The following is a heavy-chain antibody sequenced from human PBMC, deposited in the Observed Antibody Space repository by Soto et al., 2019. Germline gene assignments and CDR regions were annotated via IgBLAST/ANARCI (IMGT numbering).Heavy chain of an antibody. CDR2: ISAYNGNT. J-gene: IGHJ3*02. D-gene: IGHD3-10*01. CDR3: GRVPRVRYAFDI. V-gene: IGHV1-18*01. CDR1: GYTFTSYG. Sequence: ASVKVSCKASGYTFTSYGISWVRQAPGQGLEWMGWISAYNGNTNYAQKLQGRVTMTTDTSTSTAYMELRSLRSDDTAVYYCGRVPRVRYAFDIWGQGTMVTVSS.